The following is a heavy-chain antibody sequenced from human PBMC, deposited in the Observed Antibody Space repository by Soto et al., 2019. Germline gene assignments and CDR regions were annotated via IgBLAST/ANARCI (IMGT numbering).Heavy chain of an antibody. Sequence: QVQLVESGGGVVQPGRSLRLSCAASGFTFSSYAMNWVRQAPGKGLEGVAVISYDGRNKYYVDSVKGRFTISRDNSKNTLYLQMNSQRAEDTAMYYCARDLGVTASYYYYGMDVWGQGTTVTVSS. D-gene: IGHD2-21*02. CDR1: GFTFSSYA. CDR3: ARDLGVTASYYYYGMDV. V-gene: IGHV3-30*04. J-gene: IGHJ6*02. CDR2: ISYDGRNK.